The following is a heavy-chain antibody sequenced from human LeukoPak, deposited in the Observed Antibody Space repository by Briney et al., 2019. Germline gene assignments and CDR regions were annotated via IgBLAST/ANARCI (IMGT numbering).Heavy chain of an antibody. CDR2: IYYGGST. CDR1: GVSISSSSYY. J-gene: IGHJ4*02. Sequence: SETLSLTCTVSGVSISSSSYYWGWIRQPPGKGLEWIGSIYYGGSTYYNPSLKSRVTISVDTSKNQFSLKLSSVTAADTAVCYCASVVYCSSTSCPIDYWGRGTLVTVSS. CDR3: ASVVYCSSTSCPIDY. V-gene: IGHV4-39*01. D-gene: IGHD2-2*01.